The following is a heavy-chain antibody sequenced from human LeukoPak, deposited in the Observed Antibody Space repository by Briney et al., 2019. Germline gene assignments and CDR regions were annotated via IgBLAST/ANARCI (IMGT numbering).Heavy chain of an antibody. CDR2: IYTSGST. J-gene: IGHJ6*03. V-gene: IGHV4-61*02. D-gene: IGHD3-10*01. Sequence: SETLSLACTVSGGSISSGSYYWSWIRQPAGKGLEWIGRIYTSGSTNYNPSLKSRVTISVDTSKNQFSLKLSSVTAADTAVYYCARSPLLYYSGSGSYYLATGLQKTGYYYYYMDVWGKGTTVTVSS. CDR1: GGSISSGSYY. CDR3: ARSPLLYYSGSGSYYLATGLQKTGYYYYYMDV.